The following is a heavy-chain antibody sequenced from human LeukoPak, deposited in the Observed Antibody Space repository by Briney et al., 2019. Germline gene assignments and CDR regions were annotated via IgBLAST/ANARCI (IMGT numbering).Heavy chain of an antibody. D-gene: IGHD2/OR15-2a*01. Sequence: GGSLRLSCTASGFTFGDYAMSWVRQAPGKGLEWVGFIRSKAYGGTTEYAASVKGRFTISRDDSKSIAYLQMNSLKTEDTAVYYCTRDRSQYRLFEYWGQGTLVTVSS. CDR2: IRSKAYGGTT. CDR1: GFTFGDYA. J-gene: IGHJ4*02. CDR3: TRDRSQYRLFEY. V-gene: IGHV3-49*04.